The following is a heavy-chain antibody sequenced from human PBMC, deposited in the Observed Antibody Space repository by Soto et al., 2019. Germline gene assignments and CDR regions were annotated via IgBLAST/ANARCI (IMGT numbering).Heavy chain of an antibody. V-gene: IGHV1-18*01. CDR2: ISAYNGNT. Sequence: ASVKVSCKASGGTFTSYGISWVRQAPGQGLEWMGWISAYNGNTNYAQKLQGRVTMTTDTSTSTAYMELRSLRSDDTAVYYCARDRHSGYDEGLFDYWGQGTLVTVSS. CDR3: ARDRHSGYDEGLFDY. J-gene: IGHJ4*02. CDR1: GGTFTSYG. D-gene: IGHD5-12*01.